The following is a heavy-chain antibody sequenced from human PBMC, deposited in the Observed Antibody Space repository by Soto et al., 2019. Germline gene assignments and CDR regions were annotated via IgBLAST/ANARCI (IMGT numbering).Heavy chain of an antibody. CDR3: ARDYSWGYYDILTAYPGV. CDR1: GFTFSDYY. J-gene: IGHJ3*01. CDR2: ISSSGSTM. D-gene: IGHD3-9*01. V-gene: IGHV3-11*01. Sequence: QVQLVESGGGLVKPGGSLRLSCAASGFTFSDYYMSWIRQAPGKGLEWVSFISSSGSTMYYAGSVKGRFTISRDNAKNSLSLQMNSLRADDTAVYYCARDYSWGYYDILTAYPGVWGQGTVVTVSS.